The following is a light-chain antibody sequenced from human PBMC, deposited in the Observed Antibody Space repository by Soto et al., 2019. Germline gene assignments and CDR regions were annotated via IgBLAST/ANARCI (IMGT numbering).Light chain of an antibody. CDR3: QQRSNWPPLT. CDR1: QTISSGY. J-gene: IGKJ4*01. V-gene: IGKV3D-20*02. CDR2: AAS. Sequence: VLTQSPDTLSLYPGERATLSCRASQTISSGYLAWYQQRPGQAPRLLIYAASRRATGIPDRFSGRGSGTDFTLTIDTLEPEDFAVYYCQQRSNWPPLTFGGGTKVEIK.